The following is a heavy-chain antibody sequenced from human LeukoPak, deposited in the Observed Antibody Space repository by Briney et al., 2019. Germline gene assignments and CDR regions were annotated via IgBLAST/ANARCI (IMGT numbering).Heavy chain of an antibody. CDR3: ARTSGYDFFGYYFDY. CDR1: GGSISSYY. V-gene: IGHV4-59*08. CDR2: IYYSGST. D-gene: IGHD5-12*01. J-gene: IGHJ4*02. Sequence: PSETLSLTCTVSGGSISSYYWSWIRQPPGKGLEWIGYIYYSGSTNYNPSLKSRVTISVDTSKNQFSLKLSSVTAADTAVYYCARTSGYDFFGYYFDYWSQGTPVTVSS.